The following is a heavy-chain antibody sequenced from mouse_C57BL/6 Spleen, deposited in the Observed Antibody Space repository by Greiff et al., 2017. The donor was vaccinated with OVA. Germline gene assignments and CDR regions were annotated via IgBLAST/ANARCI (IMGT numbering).Heavy chain of an antibody. CDR1: GYTFTSYW. V-gene: IGHV1-74*01. J-gene: IGHJ4*01. CDR3: AMDGGISYAMDY. Sequence: QVQLQQPGAELVKPGASVKLSCKASGYTFTSYWMHWVKQRPGQGLEWIGRIHPSDSDTNYNQKFKGKATLTVDKSSSTAYMQLSSLTSEDSAVYYCAMDGGISYAMDYWGQGTSVTVSS. CDR2: IHPSDSDT.